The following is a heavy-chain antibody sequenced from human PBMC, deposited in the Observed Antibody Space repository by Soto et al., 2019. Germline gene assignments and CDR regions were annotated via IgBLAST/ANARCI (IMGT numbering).Heavy chain of an antibody. D-gene: IGHD1-7*01. J-gene: IGHJ5*02. CDR1: GFTFSSYA. Sequence: QPGGSLRLSCAASGFTFSSYAMSWVRQAPGKGLEWVSAISGSGGSTYYADSVKGRFTISRDNSKNTLYLQMNSLRAEDTAVYYCAKAPYPLELRLDNWFDPWGQGTLVTVSS. CDR2: ISGSGGST. V-gene: IGHV3-23*01. CDR3: AKAPYPLELRLDNWFDP.